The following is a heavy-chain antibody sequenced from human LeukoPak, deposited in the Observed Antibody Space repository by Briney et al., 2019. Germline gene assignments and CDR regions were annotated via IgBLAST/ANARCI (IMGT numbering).Heavy chain of an antibody. CDR3: ARAPSGSRAEYFQH. CDR1: GFTFSSYS. J-gene: IGHJ1*01. Sequence: GGSLRLSCAASGFTFSSYSMNWVRQAPGKGLEWVSYISSSSSTIYYADSVKGRFTISRDNAKNSLYLQMNSLRAEDTAVYYCARAPSGSRAEYFQHWGQGTLVTVSS. V-gene: IGHV3-48*01. CDR2: ISSSSSTI. D-gene: IGHD3-10*01.